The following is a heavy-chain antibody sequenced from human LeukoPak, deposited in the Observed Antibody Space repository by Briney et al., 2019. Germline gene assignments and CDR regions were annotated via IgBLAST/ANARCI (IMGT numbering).Heavy chain of an antibody. J-gene: IGHJ4*02. V-gene: IGHV4-4*07. D-gene: IGHD3-3*01. CDR3: ATTIFGVVQVDY. Sequence: SETLSLTCPASGGSLSSYYWSWLRQPAGKELEWIGRIYTSGSTNYNPSLKSRVTMSVDTSKNQFSLKLSSVTAADTAVFYCATTIFGVVQVDYWGQGTLVTVSS. CDR1: GGSLSSYY. CDR2: IYTSGST.